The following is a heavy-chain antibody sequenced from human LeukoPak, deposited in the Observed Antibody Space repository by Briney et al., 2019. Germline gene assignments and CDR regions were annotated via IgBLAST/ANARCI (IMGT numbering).Heavy chain of an antibody. CDR2: INSDGSEG. Sequence: GRSLRLSCAVSGFTFSGFWRSWSGQAPGKGLEGVASINSDGSEGYYADVAKGRFTISRDNAKNSLYLQINSLRAEDTAVYYCARSSYSSSSSVWGQGTMVTVSS. V-gene: IGHV3-7*03. D-gene: IGHD6-6*01. CDR3: ARSSYSSSSSV. J-gene: IGHJ3*01. CDR1: GFTFSGFW.